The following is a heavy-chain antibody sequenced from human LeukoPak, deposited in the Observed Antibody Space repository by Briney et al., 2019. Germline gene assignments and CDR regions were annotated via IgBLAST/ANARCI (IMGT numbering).Heavy chain of an antibody. CDR1: GGSFSGYY. J-gene: IGHJ4*02. CDR3: ARGRLLRFHYYFDY. V-gene: IGHV4-34*01. CDR2: INHSGST. Sequence: SSETLSLTCAVYGGSFSGYYWSWIRQPPGKGLEWIGEINHSGSTNYNPSLKSRVTISVDTSKNQFSLKLSSVTAADTAVCYCARGRLLRFHYYFDYWGQGTLVTVSS. D-gene: IGHD2/OR15-2a*01.